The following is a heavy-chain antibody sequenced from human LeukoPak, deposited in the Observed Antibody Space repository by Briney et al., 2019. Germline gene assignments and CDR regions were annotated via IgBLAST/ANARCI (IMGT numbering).Heavy chain of an antibody. J-gene: IGHJ4*02. CDR1: GYTFTSYD. V-gene: IGHV1-8*01. D-gene: IGHD3-22*01. Sequence: ASVKVSCKASGYTFTSYDINWVRQATGQGLEWRGWMNPNSGNTGYAQKFQGRVTMTRNTSISTAYMELSSLRSEDTAVYYCARAPYYYDSSGYNYWGQGTLVTVSS. CDR3: ARAPYYYDSSGYNY. CDR2: MNPNSGNT.